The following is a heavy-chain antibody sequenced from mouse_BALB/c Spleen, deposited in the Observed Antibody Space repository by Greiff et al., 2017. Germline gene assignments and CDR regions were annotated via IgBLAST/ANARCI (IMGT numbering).Heavy chain of an antibody. J-gene: IGHJ4*01. D-gene: IGHD3-2*01. CDR2: IYPGSGST. CDR3: TRTARATRGAMDY. Sequence: LQQPGSELVRPGASVKLSCKASGYTFTSYWMHWVKQRPGQGLEWIGNIYPGSGSTNYDEKFKSKATLTVDTSSSTAYMQLSSLTSEDSAVYYCTRTARATRGAMDYWGQGTSVTVSS. CDR1: GYTFTSYW. V-gene: IGHV1S22*01.